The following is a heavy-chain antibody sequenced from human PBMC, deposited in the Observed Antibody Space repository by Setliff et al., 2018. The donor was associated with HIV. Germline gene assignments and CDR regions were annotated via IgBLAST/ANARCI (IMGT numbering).Heavy chain of an antibody. J-gene: IGHJ4*02. D-gene: IGHD1-26*01. Sequence: GESLKISCAASGFTFSNYGMNWVRQAPGKGLEWVGRIKSKTDGGTTDYAAPVKGRFTISRDDSKNTLYLQMNSLTTEDTAVYYCTTDLGGSYHGWNYWGQGTLVTVSS. V-gene: IGHV3-15*01. CDR2: IKSKTDGGTT. CDR3: TTDLGGSYHGWNY. CDR1: GFTFSNYG.